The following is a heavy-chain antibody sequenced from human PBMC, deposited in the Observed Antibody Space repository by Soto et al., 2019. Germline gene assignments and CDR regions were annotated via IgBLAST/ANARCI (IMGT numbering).Heavy chain of an antibody. J-gene: IGHJ4*02. V-gene: IGHV2-5*02. CDR1: GFSLSTSGVG. CDR3: AHKGPEDWPLDY. Sequence: QITLKASGPTLVRPTQTLTLTCAFSGFSLSTSGVGVGWIRQPPGKALEWLAVIYWDDSKHYSPSLRSRLTITKDTSKHQVVLTMTNMDPMDTCTYYCAHKGPEDWPLDYWGQGTLVTVSS. D-gene: IGHD3-9*01. CDR2: IYWDDSK.